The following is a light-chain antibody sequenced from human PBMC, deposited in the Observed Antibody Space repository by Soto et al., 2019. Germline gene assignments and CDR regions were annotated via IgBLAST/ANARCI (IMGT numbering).Light chain of an antibody. CDR2: DVT. CDR3: SSYAGTHIV. CDR1: SSDVGGYDY. Sequence: QSALTQPPSASGSPGQSVTISCTGTSSDVGGYDYVSWYQHHPGKAPKLMIYDVTKRPSGVPDRFSGSKSANTASLTVSGLQAEDEADYYCSSYAGTHIVFGTGTKLTVL. V-gene: IGLV2-8*01. J-gene: IGLJ1*01.